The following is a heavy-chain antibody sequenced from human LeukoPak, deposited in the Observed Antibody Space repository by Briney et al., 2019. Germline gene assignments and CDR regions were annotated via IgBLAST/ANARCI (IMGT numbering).Heavy chain of an antibody. CDR1: GYTFSNYD. V-gene: IGHV1-8*03. CDR2: MSPNIGNT. J-gene: IGHJ4*02. CDR3: ARGRRYGDSNFDY. D-gene: IGHD7-27*01. Sequence: ASVKHSCKASGYTFSNYDINWVRQATGQGLEWMGWMSPNIGNTGYAQKFQGRVTITRNTSISTAYMEQSSLRSEDTAVYYCARGRRYGDSNFDYWGQGTLVSVSS.